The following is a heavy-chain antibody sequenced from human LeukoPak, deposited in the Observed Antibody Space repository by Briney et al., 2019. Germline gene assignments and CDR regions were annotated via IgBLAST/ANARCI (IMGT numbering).Heavy chain of an antibody. CDR1: GGSVSSSIYY. J-gene: IGHJ6*02. D-gene: IGHD2-15*01. Sequence: SETLSLTCTVSGGSVSSSIYYWGWIRQPPGKGLEWIGYIYYSGSTNYNPSLKSRVTISVDTSKNQFSLKLSSVTAADTAVYYCASQSDGGSLYYYGMDVWGQGTTVTVSS. V-gene: IGHV4-61*05. CDR2: IYYSGST. CDR3: ASQSDGGSLYYYGMDV.